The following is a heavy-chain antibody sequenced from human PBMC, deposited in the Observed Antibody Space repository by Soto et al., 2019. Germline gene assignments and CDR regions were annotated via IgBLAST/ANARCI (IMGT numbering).Heavy chain of an antibody. V-gene: IGHV3-30*18. D-gene: IGHD3-3*01. Sequence: PGGSLRLSCAASGFTFSSYGMHWVRQAPGKGLEWVAVISYDGSNKYYADSVKGRFTISRDNSKNTLYLQMNSLRAEDTAVYYCAKETALDFWSGYLYYYYGMDVWGQGTTVTVSS. CDR1: GFTFSSYG. CDR3: AKETALDFWSGYLYYYYGMDV. J-gene: IGHJ6*02. CDR2: ISYDGSNK.